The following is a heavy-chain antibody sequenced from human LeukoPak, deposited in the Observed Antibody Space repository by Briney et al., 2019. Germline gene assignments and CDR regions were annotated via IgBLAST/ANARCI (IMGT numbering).Heavy chain of an antibody. CDR2: MYSSGTT. CDR3: ARNSNGYYFGALDI. D-gene: IGHD3-22*01. J-gene: IGHJ3*02. V-gene: IGHV4-4*07. Sequence: SETLSLTCTVSGGSISNYFWSWIRQPAGKGLEWIGRMYSSGTTNYNPSLQSRVTMSLDTSKNQFSLKMTSVTAADTALYYCARNSNGYYFGALDIWGQGTMLTVSS. CDR1: GGSISNYF.